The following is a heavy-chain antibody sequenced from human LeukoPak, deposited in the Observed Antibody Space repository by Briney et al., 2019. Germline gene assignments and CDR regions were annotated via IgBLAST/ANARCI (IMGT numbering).Heavy chain of an antibody. CDR1: GFTFSDYY. D-gene: IGHD5-18*01. CDR2: ISGPGTTI. J-gene: IGHJ3*02. Sequence: GGSLRLSCAASGFTFSDYYMTWFRQAPGKGLEWVSYISGPGTTISYADSVQGRFTISRDNAKNSLYLQVNTLRVEDSAVYYCARGKYTAAFDTWGQGTMVTVSS. CDR3: ARGKYTAAFDT. V-gene: IGHV3-11*04.